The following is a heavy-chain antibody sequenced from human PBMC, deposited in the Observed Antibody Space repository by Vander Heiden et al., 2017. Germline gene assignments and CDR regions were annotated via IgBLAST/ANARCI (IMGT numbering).Heavy chain of an antibody. J-gene: IGHJ4*02. V-gene: IGHV3-30*18. D-gene: IGHD2-2*02. CDR3: AKLYCSSTVCYIDY. CDR1: GFPSSNYG. Sequence: QVHLVESGGGVVQPGGSLRLSCAASGFPSSNYGMHWVRQAPGKGLEWVSVISYDGSNKYYANTLKGRFTISRDNSKNTLFLQMNSLRTEDTALYYCAKLYCSSTVCYIDYWGQGTLVTVSS. CDR2: ISYDGSNK.